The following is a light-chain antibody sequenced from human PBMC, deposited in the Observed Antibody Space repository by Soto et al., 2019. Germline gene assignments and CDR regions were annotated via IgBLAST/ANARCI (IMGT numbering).Light chain of an antibody. CDR2: DTT. V-gene: IGLV7-46*01. CDR3: LLSYSDARGV. CDR1: TGAVTSGHY. Sequence: QAVVTQEPSLTVSPGGTVTLTCGSTTGAVTSGHYPYWFQQKPGQAPRTLIYDTTNRHSWTPARFSGSLLGGKAALTLSGAQPEDEADYYCLLSYSDARGVFGGGTKVTVL. J-gene: IGLJ3*02.